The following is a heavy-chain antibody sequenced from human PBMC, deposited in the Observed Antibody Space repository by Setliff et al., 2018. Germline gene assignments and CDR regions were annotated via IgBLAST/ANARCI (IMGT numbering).Heavy chain of an antibody. J-gene: IGHJ4*02. CDR3: ARTGTYRYFDY. CDR2: IHYSGTT. CDR1: GASINSGTYY. V-gene: IGHV4-39*07. Sequence: SETLSLTCTVSGASINSGTYYWAWIRQPPGKGLEWIGRIHYSGTTYYNASLKSRVTVSVDTSKNQFSLRLISVTAADTAVYYCARTGTYRYFDYWGQGTQVTVSS. D-gene: IGHD1-1*01.